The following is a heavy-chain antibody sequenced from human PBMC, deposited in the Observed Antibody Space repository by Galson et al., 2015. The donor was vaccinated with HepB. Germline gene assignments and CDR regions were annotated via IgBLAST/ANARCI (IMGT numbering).Heavy chain of an antibody. Sequence: SLRLSCAASGFTFSSYAMHWVRQAPGKGLEYVSAISSNGGSTYYADSVKGRFTISRDNSKNTLYLQMSSLRAEDTAVYYCVSVYSNWYFDLWGRGTLVTVSS. CDR1: GFTFSSYA. J-gene: IGHJ2*01. D-gene: IGHD5-18*01. V-gene: IGHV3-64D*06. CDR3: VSVYSNWYFDL. CDR2: ISSNGGST.